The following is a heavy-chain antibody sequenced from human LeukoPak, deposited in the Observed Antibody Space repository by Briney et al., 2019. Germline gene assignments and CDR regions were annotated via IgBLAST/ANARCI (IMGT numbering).Heavy chain of an antibody. CDR2: ISYDGSNK. D-gene: IGHD5-12*01. CDR3: ARDWGGYSGYDLGGTGFDY. CDR1: GFTFSSYA. Sequence: HTGRSLRLSCAASGFTFSSYAMHWVRQAPGKGLERVAVISYDGSNKYYADSVKGRFTISRDNSKNTLYLQMNSLRAEDTAVYYCARDWGGYSGYDLGGTGFDYWGQGTLVTVSS. V-gene: IGHV3-30-3*01. J-gene: IGHJ4*02.